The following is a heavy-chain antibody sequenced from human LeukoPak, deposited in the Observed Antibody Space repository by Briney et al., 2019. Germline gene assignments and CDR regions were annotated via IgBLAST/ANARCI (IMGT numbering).Heavy chain of an antibody. Sequence: SETLSLTCAVNGGPFRGYYWSWIRQPPGKGLDWIGEINHSGSTNYNPSLKSRVTISVDTSKNQFSLKLSSVTAADTAVYYCARAHRVLRFLEWLSEGRFDPWGQGTLVTVSS. D-gene: IGHD3-3*01. CDR2: INHSGST. CDR3: ARAHRVLRFLEWLSEGRFDP. V-gene: IGHV4-34*01. J-gene: IGHJ5*02. CDR1: GGPFRGYY.